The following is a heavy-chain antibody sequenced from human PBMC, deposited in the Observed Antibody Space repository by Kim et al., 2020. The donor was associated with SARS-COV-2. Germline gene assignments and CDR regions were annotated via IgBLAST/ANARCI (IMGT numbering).Heavy chain of an antibody. CDR1: GGSITTSY. CDR2: MSYSGRS. Sequence: SETLSLTCTVSGGSITTSYWSWIRQPPGKGLEWIGFMSYSGRSNYSPSLRGRVTMTVDTSKNQFSLTMTSLTSADTAVYYCAGHSYNSGGSFDYWGRGTLVTVSS. J-gene: IGHJ4*02. D-gene: IGHD3-22*01. CDR3: AGHSYNSGGSFDY. V-gene: IGHV4-59*01.